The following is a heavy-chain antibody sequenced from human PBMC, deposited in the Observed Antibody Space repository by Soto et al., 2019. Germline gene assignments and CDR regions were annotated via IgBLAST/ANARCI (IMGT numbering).Heavy chain of an antibody. D-gene: IGHD3-22*01. CDR3: AHRVTYYYDSSGYYWFDP. V-gene: IGHV2-5*01. J-gene: IGHJ5*02. CDR2: IYWNDDK. CDR1: GFSLSTSGAV. Sequence: YGPTLVHPTHTLTLPYTLSGFSLSTSGAVVGWIRQHPGKALEWLALIYWNDDKRYSPSLKSRFTITKDTSKNQVVLTMTNMDPVDTATYYCAHRVTYYYDSSGYYWFDPWGQGTLVTVSS.